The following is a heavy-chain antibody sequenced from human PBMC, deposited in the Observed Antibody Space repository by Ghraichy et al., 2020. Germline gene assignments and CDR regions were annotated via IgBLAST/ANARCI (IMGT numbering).Heavy chain of an antibody. V-gene: IGHV3-30*18. Sequence: GGSLRLSCVVTGVTFSRYGMHWVRKAPGKGLEWVAVISFDGNNGNYGDSVKGRFTISRDNSRNTLYLQMNYLKPEDTAVYYCAKERDTSGFYSFRGDYYGMDVWGHGTMVTVSS. CDR2: ISFDGNNG. J-gene: IGHJ6*02. CDR3: AKERDTSGFYSFRGDYYGMDV. CDR1: GVTFSRYG. D-gene: IGHD3-22*01.